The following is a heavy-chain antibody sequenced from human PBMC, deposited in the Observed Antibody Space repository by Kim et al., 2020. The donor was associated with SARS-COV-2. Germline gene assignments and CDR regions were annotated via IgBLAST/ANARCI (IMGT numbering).Heavy chain of an antibody. J-gene: IGHJ6*02. Sequence: GGSLRLSCAASGFTVSSNYMSWVRQAPGKGLEWVSVIYSGGSTYYADSVKGRFTISRHNSKNTLYLQMNSLRAEDTAVYYCARDQGYCSGGSCSYYYYGMDVWGQGTTVTVSS. CDR3: ARDQGYCSGGSCSYYYYGMDV. CDR2: IYSGGST. CDR1: GFTVSSNY. V-gene: IGHV3-53*04. D-gene: IGHD2-15*01.